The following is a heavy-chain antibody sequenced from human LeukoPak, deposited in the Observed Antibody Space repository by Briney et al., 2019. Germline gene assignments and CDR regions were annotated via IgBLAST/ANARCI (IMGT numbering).Heavy chain of an antibody. CDR3: AYSEVLAEYFQH. CDR2: MNPNSGNT. D-gene: IGHD1-14*01. Sequence: GASVKVSCKASGYTFTSYDINWVRQATGQGLEWMGWMNPNSGNTGYAQKFQGRVTITRNTSISTAYMELSRLRSDDTAVYYCAYSEVLAEYFQHWGQGTLVTVSS. CDR1: GYTFTSYD. J-gene: IGHJ1*01. V-gene: IGHV1-8*03.